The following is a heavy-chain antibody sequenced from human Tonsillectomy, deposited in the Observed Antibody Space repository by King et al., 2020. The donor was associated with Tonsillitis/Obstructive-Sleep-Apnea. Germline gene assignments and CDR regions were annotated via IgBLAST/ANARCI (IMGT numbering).Heavy chain of an antibody. CDR1: GGSFSDSY. D-gene: IGHD4-11*01. Sequence: VQLQQWGAGLLKPSETLSLTCGVYGGSFSDSYWGWIRQSPGKGLEWLGEINHSGSTTYNPSLKSRVTISIDTSKNQFSLRLRSVTAADTAVYYCARVPTVTCYWGQGTLVNGSS. V-gene: IGHV4-34*01. CDR3: ARVPTVTCY. CDR2: INHSGST. J-gene: IGHJ4*02.